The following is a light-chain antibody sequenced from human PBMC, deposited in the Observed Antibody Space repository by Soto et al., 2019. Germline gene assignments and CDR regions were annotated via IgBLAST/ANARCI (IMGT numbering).Light chain of an antibody. CDR1: SGHSTYA. Sequence: QPVLTQAPSASASLGASVKLTCTLSSGHSTYAIAWHQQQPEKGPRYLMKLNSDGSHSKGDVIPDRFSGSSSGAERHLTISSLQSEDEADYYCQTWGTAIHDVVFGGGTKVTVL. J-gene: IGLJ2*01. V-gene: IGLV4-69*02. CDR3: QTWGTAIHDVV. CDR2: LNSDGSH.